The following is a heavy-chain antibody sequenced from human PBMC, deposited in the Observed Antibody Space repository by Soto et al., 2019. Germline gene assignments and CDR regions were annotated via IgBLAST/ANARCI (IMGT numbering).Heavy chain of an antibody. D-gene: IGHD6-19*01. CDR2: IGQDGTGK. J-gene: IGHJ5*02. Sequence: EVQIVESGGGLVQPGGSLRLSCAVSGFTFSSHWMTLVRQAPGKGLEWVATIGQDGTGKKYVDSVKGRFTISRDNAKNSLYLQMNSLRVEDTALYYCARDLGWYVLDHWGQGALVTVSS. CDR1: GFTFSSHW. CDR3: ARDLGWYVLDH. V-gene: IGHV3-7*05.